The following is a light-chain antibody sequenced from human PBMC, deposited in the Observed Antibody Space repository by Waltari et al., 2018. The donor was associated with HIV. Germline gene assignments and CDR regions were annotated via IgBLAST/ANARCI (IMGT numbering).Light chain of an antibody. Sequence: DIKMTQSPSCLSAWVGDRVTITCRASQSISSYLNWYQQKPGKAPKLMIYAASSLQSGVPSMFSASGSGTDFTLTISSLQPEDSATFYCQQSYNNPWTFGQGTKVAIK. CDR3: QQSYNNPWT. CDR2: AAS. CDR1: QSISSY. J-gene: IGKJ1*01. V-gene: IGKV1-39*01.